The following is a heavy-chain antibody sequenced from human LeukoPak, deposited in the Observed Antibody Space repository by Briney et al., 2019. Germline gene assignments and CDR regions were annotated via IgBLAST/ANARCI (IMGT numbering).Heavy chain of an antibody. CDR3: ATWNGGSYYYYYYYMDV. J-gene: IGHJ6*03. Sequence: ASVKVSCKVSGYTLTELSMHWVRQAPGKGLEWMGGFDPEDGETIYAQKFQGRVTMTEDTSTDTAYMELSSLRSEDTAVYYCATWNGGSYYYYYYYMDVWGKGTTVTVSS. CDR2: FDPEDGET. V-gene: IGHV1-24*01. CDR1: GYTLTELS. D-gene: IGHD1-26*01.